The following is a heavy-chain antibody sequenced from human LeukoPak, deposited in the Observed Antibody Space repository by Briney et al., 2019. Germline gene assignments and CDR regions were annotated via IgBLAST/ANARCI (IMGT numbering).Heavy chain of an antibody. CDR1: NYSISSGYY. D-gene: IGHD6-19*01. Sequence: SETLSLTYTVSNYSISSGYYWGWIRQPPGKGLEWIGSIDHSGSTYYNPSLKSRVTISVDASKNQFSLKLTSVTAADTAVYYCARGGKWLYYFDYWGQGTLVTVSS. V-gene: IGHV4-38-2*02. CDR2: IDHSGST. J-gene: IGHJ4*02. CDR3: ARGGKWLYYFDY.